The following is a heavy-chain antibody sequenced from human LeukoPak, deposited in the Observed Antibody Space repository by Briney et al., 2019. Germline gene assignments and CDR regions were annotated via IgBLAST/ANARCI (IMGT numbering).Heavy chain of an antibody. V-gene: IGHV3-30*02. Sequence: GGSLRLSCAASGFTFRSYGMHWVRQAPGKGLEWVAFIRYDGTNKYYADSVKGRFTISRDNSKNTLYLQMNSLRADDTAVYYCARSRRVVVAATWRWEIDYWGQGTLVTVSS. CDR2: IRYDGTNK. D-gene: IGHD2-15*01. J-gene: IGHJ4*02. CDR1: GFTFRSYG. CDR3: ARSRRVVVAATWRWEIDY.